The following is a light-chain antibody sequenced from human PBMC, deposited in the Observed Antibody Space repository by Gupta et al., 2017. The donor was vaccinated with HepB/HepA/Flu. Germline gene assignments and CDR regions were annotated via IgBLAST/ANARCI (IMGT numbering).Light chain of an antibody. Sequence: SYVLTQPPSVSAAPGKTATITCGGDKIGSKSVHWYHQKPGQAPALVVYDDSDRPSGIPERFSGSNSENTATLXIXRVEAGXEADYYCQVWHRTSGVFGGGTKLTVL. V-gene: IGLV3-21*03. J-gene: IGLJ3*02. CDR1: KIGSKS. CDR3: QVWHRTSGV. CDR2: DDS.